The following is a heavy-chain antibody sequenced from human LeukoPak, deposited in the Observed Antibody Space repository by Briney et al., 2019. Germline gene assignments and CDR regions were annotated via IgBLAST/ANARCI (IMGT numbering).Heavy chain of an antibody. CDR3: ARQVVAVAGTGYFDY. J-gene: IGHJ4*02. Sequence: SETLCLTCTVSGGSIRSSSYYWGWIRQPPGKGLEWIGSIYYSGSTYYNASLKSRGTISVDTSKNQFSLKLNSVTAADTAVYFCARQVVAVAGTGYFDYWGQGTLVTVSS. CDR1: GGSIRSSSYY. CDR2: IYYSGST. D-gene: IGHD6-19*01. V-gene: IGHV4-39*01.